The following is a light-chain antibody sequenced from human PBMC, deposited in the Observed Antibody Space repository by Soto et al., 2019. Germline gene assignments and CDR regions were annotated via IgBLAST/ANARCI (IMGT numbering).Light chain of an antibody. Sequence: QSVLTQPPSVSGAPGQRVTISCTGSSSNIETGHDVHWYQQLPGTAPKLLIYGNTNRPSGVPDRFSGSKSGTSASLAITGLQAEDEADYYCQSYDSSLSAVIFGGGTKLTVL. CDR3: QSYDSSLSAVI. V-gene: IGLV1-40*01. CDR2: GNT. J-gene: IGLJ2*01. CDR1: SSNIETGHD.